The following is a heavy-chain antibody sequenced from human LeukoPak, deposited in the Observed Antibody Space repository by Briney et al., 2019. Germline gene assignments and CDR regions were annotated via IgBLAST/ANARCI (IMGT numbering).Heavy chain of an antibody. V-gene: IGHV1-8*01. CDR3: ARYLRHIVVVTATNYGMDV. CDR2: MSPNSGNT. CDR1: GYTFTSYD. D-gene: IGHD2-21*02. J-gene: IGHJ6*02. Sequence: ASVKVSCTASGYTFTSYDINWVRQATGQGLEWMGWMSPNSGNTGYAQKFQGRVTMTRNTSISTAYMELSSLRSEDTAVYYCARYLRHIVVVTATNYGMDVWGQGTTVTVSS.